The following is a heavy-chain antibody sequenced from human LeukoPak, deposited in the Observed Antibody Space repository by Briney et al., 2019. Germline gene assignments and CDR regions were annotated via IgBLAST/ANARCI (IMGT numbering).Heavy chain of an antibody. CDR3: ARDGNYYDSSGYYWYNWFDP. J-gene: IGHJ5*02. V-gene: IGHV4-38-2*02. CDR2: IYHNGRT. D-gene: IGHD3-22*01. Sequence: SETLSLTCAVSGYSISSGYYWGWIRQPPGKGLEWIGSIYHNGRTYYNPSLKSRVTMSVDTSKNHFSLKLNSVTAADTAVYYCARDGNYYDSSGYYWYNWFDPWGQGTLVTVSS. CDR1: GYSISSGYY.